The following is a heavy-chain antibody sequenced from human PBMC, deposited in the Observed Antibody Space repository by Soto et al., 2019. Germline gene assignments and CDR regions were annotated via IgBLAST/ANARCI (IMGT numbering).Heavy chain of an antibody. J-gene: IGHJ4*02. CDR2: IRSKAYGGTT. V-gene: IGHV3-49*03. Sequence: PGGSLRLSCTASGFTFGDYAMSWFRQAPGKGLEWVGFIRSKAYGGTTEYAASVKGRFTISRDDSKSIAYLQMNSLKTEDTAVYYCTRAHEALIAVAPAGYWGQGTLVTVSS. CDR1: GFTFGDYA. D-gene: IGHD6-19*01. CDR3: TRAHEALIAVAPAGY.